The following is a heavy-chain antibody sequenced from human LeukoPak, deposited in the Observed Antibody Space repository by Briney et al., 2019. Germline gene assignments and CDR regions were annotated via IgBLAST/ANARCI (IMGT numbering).Heavy chain of an antibody. V-gene: IGHV1-46*01. D-gene: IGHD7-27*01. J-gene: IGHJ4*02. CDR3: ARAPWGSRNFDY. CDR1: GYTFTSYY. CDR2: INPSGGST. Sequence: ASVKVSCKASGYTFTSYYMHWVRQAPGQGLEWMGIINPSGGSTSYAQKFQGRVTMTRNTSISTAYMELSSLRSEDTAVYYCARAPWGSRNFDYWGQGTLVTVSS.